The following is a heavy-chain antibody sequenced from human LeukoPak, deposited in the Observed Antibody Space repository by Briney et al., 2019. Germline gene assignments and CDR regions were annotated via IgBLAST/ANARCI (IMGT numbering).Heavy chain of an antibody. CDR3: AKDLAPRFNYYGSGSYSYDAFDI. V-gene: IGHV3-43D*03. J-gene: IGHJ3*02. D-gene: IGHD3-10*01. CDR2: ISWDGGST. CDR1: GFTFDDYV. Sequence: GGSLRLSCAASGFTFDDYVMHWVRQAPGKGLEWVSLISWDGGSTYYADSVKGRFTISRDNSKNSLYLQMNSLRAEDTALYYCAKDLAPRFNYYGSGSYSYDAFDIWGQGTMVTVSS.